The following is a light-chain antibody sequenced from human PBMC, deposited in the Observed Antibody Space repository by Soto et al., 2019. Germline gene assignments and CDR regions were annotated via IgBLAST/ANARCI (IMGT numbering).Light chain of an antibody. Sequence: DVQMTQSPSSLSASVGDRVTITCRASQTIRTYLNWYQQKPGKAPTLLIYAASSLPSGVPSRFSGSGSGTDFTPTISSLQPEDFATYYCQQSYNSPTFGGGTKVEI. CDR2: AAS. J-gene: IGKJ4*01. CDR1: QTIRTY. CDR3: QQSYNSPT. V-gene: IGKV1-39*01.